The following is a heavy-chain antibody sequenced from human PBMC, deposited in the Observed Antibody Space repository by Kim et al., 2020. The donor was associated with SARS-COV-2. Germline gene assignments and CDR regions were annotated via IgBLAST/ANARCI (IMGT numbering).Heavy chain of an antibody. CDR1: GFTFSTYG. CDR2: IWYDGSIK. D-gene: IGHD2-15*01. Sequence: GGSLRLSCAASGFTFSTYGMLWVRQAPGKGLGWVAVIWYDGSIKYYADSVKGRFTSSRDNSKNTLYLQMNSLRAEDTAVYYCARIGCTGGSCKPYYYYALDVWGQGTTVTVSS. V-gene: IGHV3-33*01. CDR3: ARIGCTGGSCKPYYYYALDV. J-gene: IGHJ6*02.